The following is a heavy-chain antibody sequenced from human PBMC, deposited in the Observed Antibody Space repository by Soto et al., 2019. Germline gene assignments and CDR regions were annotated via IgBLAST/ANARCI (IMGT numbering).Heavy chain of an antibody. CDR1: GGSISSYY. V-gene: IGHV4-59*01. J-gene: IGHJ5*02. CDR2: IYYSGST. Sequence: PSETLSLTCTVSGGSISSYYWSWIRQPPGKGLEWIGYIYYSGSTNYNPSLKSRVTISVDTSKNQFSLKLSSVTAADTAVYYCARSSIEYSSSRVFDHWGQGTLVTVSS. CDR3: ARSSIEYSSSRVFDH. D-gene: IGHD6-6*01.